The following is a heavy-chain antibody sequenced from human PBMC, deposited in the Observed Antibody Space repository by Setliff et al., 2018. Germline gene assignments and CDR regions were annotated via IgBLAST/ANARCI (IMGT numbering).Heavy chain of an antibody. CDR2: ITNKPYDYTT. Sequence: AGGSLRLSCTARSDHFIDWVRQAPGKGLEWVGRITNKPYDYTTQYAASVKGRFIISRNESKNSVNLLMNSLKTEDTAVYYCASFFAYCGGDCHYRYWGQGTLVTVSS. V-gene: IGHV3-72*01. CDR1: SDHF. CDR3: ASFFAYCGGDCHYRY. D-gene: IGHD2-21*02. J-gene: IGHJ4*01.